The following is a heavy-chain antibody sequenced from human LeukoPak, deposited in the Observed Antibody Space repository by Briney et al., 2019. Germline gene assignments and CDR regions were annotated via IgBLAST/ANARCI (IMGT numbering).Heavy chain of an antibody. CDR3: ARGRGHSYKYYFDY. CDR1: GYTFTDYN. Sequence: ASVKVSCKASGYTFTDYNMHWVRQAPGQGLEWMGRINPNSGGTKYAQKFQGRVTVTRDTSISTAYMELTRLRSDDTAVYYCARGRGHSYKYYFDYWGQGTLVTVSS. D-gene: IGHD5-18*01. J-gene: IGHJ4*02. CDR2: INPNSGGT. V-gene: IGHV1-2*06.